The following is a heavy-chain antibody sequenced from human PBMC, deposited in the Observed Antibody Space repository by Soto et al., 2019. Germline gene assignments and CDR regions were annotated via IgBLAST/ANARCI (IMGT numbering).Heavy chain of an antibody. Sequence: PGGSLRLSCSASGFTFSSYAMHWVRQAPGKGLEYVSAISSNGGSTYYADSVKGRFTISRDNSKNTLYLQMSRLRAEDTAVYYCVKGDCNDVPDYWGQGTLVTVSS. D-gene: IGHD1-1*01. CDR2: ISSNGGST. CDR3: VKGDCNDVPDY. V-gene: IGHV3-64D*06. CDR1: GFTFSSYA. J-gene: IGHJ4*02.